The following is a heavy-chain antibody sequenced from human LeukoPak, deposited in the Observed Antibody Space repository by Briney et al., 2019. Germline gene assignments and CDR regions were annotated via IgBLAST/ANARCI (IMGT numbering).Heavy chain of an antibody. CDR2: IRYDGSNK. D-gene: IGHD6-19*01. CDR1: GFTFSDYY. V-gene: IGHV3-30*02. Sequence: PGGSLRLSCAASGFTFSDYYMSWIRQAPGKGLEWVAFIRYDGSNKYYAVSVKGRFTISRDNSKNTLYLQMNSLRAEDTAVYYCAKVAGSSGGPFDYWGQGTLVTVSS. CDR3: AKVAGSSGGPFDY. J-gene: IGHJ4*02.